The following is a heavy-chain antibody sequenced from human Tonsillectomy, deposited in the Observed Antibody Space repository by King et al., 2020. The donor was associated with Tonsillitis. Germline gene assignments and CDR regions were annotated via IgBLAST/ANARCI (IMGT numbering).Heavy chain of an antibody. CDR1: GGSINTYY. D-gene: IGHD6-19*01. V-gene: IGHV4-4*07. CDR2: VYTSGNT. J-gene: IGHJ4*02. CDR3: ARDPQMAGSFAY. Sequence: VQLQESGPGLLKPSETLSLTCAVSGGSINTYYWSWFRQPAGKGLEWIGRVYTSGNTNYNPSLKSRITMSLDTSKNHFSLSRSSVTAADTAVYYCARDPQMAGSFAYWGQGTLVTVSS.